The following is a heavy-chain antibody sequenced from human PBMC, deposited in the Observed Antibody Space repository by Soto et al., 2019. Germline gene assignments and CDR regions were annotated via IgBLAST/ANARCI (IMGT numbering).Heavy chain of an antibody. CDR3: ARDRRFGTSPDAFDI. J-gene: IGHJ3*02. CDR2: ISAYNGNT. CDR1: GYTFTSYG. V-gene: IGHV1-18*01. Sequence: ASVKVSCKASGYTFTSYGISWVRQAPGQGLEWMGWISAYNGNTNYAQKLQGRVTMTTDTSTSTAYMELRSLRSDDTAVYYCARDRRFGTSPDAFDIWGQGTMVTVSS. D-gene: IGHD3-10*01.